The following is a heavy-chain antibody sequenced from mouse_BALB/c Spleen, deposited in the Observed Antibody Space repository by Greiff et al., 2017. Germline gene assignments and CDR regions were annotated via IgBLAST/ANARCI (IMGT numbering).Heavy chain of an antibody. Sequence: QVQLKQSGPGLVAPSQSLSITCTVSGFSLTGYGVNWVRQPPGKGLEWLGMIWGDGSTDYNSALKSRLSISKDNSKSQVFLKMNSLQTDDTARYYCASDHYYGSSYWYFDVWGAGTTVTVSS. CDR3: ASDHYYGSSYWYFDV. D-gene: IGHD1-1*01. CDR2: IWGDGST. J-gene: IGHJ1*01. V-gene: IGHV2-6-7*01. CDR1: GFSLTGYG.